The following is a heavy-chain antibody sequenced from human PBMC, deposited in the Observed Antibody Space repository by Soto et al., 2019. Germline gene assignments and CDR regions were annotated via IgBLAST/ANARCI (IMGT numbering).Heavy chain of an antibody. CDR2: IRNKANSYTT. CDR1: GFTFSGHY. CDR3: ASLGPGY. J-gene: IGHJ4*02. V-gene: IGHV3-72*01. Sequence: PGGSLRLSCAASGFTFSGHYMDWVRQAPGKGLEWVGRIRNKANSYTTEYAASVKGRFTISRDDSKNSLYLQMNSLKTDDTAVYYCASLGPGYWGQGTLVTVSS. D-gene: IGHD3-16*01.